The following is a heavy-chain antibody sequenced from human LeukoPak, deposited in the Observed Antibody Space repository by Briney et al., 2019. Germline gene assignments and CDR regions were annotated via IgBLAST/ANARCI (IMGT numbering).Heavy chain of an antibody. D-gene: IGHD6-13*01. CDR1: GFTVSSDY. V-gene: IGHV3-53*01. CDR2: IYSGGTT. Sequence: GGSLRLSCAASGFTVSSDYMTWVRQAPGKGLEWVSIIYSGGTTYYADSVKGRFTNSRDNPKNTFYLQMSSLRVEDTAVYYCAKEIKFRAAAGDYFDYWGQGTLVTVSS. CDR3: AKEIKFRAAAGDYFDY. J-gene: IGHJ4*02.